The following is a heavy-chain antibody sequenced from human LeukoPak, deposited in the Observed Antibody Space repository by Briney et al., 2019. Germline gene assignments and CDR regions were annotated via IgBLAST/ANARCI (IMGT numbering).Heavy chain of an antibody. CDR3: AREYYGSGSYYNVGY. CDR1: GFTFDDYG. V-gene: IGHV3-20*04. J-gene: IGHJ4*02. Sequence: PGGSLRLSCAASGFTFDDYGMSWVRQAPGKGLEWVSGINWNGGRTGYADSVKGRFTISRDNAKKSLYVQMNSLRAKDTALYYCAREYYGSGSYYNVGYWGQGTLVTVSS. CDR2: INWNGGRT. D-gene: IGHD3-10*01.